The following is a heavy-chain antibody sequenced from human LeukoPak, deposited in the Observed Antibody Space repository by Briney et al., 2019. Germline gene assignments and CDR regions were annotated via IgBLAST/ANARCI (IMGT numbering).Heavy chain of an antibody. D-gene: IGHD3-16*02. CDR3: ARDSIAITTPYYYYYGMDV. J-gene: IGHJ6*02. CDR2: IWYDGSNK. CDR1: GFTFSSYG. V-gene: IGHV3-33*01. Sequence: GRSLRLSCAASGFTFSSYGMHWVRQAPGKGLEWVAVIWYDGSNKYYADSVKGRFTISRDNSKNTLYLQMNSLRAEDTAVYYCARDSIAITTPYYYYYGMDVWGQGTTVTVSS.